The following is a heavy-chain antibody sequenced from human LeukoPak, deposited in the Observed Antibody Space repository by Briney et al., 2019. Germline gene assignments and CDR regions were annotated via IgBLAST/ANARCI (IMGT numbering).Heavy chain of an antibody. D-gene: IGHD2-15*01. Sequence: SETLSLTCTVSGGSISSYYWSWIRQPPGKGLEWIGYICYSGSTNYNPSLKSRVTISVDTSKNQFSLKLSSVTAADTAVYYCVRGVVVAATPGWFDPWGQGTLVTVSS. J-gene: IGHJ5*02. CDR2: ICYSGST. CDR3: VRGVVVAATPGWFDP. CDR1: GGSISSYY. V-gene: IGHV4-59*01.